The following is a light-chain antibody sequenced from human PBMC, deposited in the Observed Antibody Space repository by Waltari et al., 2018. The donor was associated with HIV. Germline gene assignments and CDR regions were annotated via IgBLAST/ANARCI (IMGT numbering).Light chain of an antibody. CDR3: SSYSKSNSLV. CDR1: SSHVGDYHS. J-gene: IGLJ1*01. Sequence: QSVLTQPASVSGSPGQSITISCTGASSHVGDYHSVSWYQQSPGQAPKLLFYEVSDRPSGVSNRFSGSKSGNTASLTISGLQPEDESNYYCSSYSKSNSLVFGTGTKVTVL. CDR2: EVS. V-gene: IGLV2-14*01.